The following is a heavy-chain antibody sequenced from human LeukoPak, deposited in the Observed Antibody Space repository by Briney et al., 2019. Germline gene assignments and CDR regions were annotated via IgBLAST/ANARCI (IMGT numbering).Heavy chain of an antibody. D-gene: IGHD5-18*01. CDR1: GYTFTGYY. V-gene: IGHV1-2*02. CDR2: INPNSGGT. CDR3: ARGSVSDTAMVDY. J-gene: IGHJ4*02. Sequence: ASVKVSCKASGYTFTGYYMHWVRQAPGQGLEWMGWINPNSGGTNYAQKFQGRVTITADKSTSTAYMELSSLRSEDTAVYYCARGSVSDTAMVDYWGQGTLVTVSS.